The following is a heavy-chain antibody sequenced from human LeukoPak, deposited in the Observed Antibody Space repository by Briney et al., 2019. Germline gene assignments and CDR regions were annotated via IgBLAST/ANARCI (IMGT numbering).Heavy chain of an antibody. J-gene: IGHJ4*02. Sequence: SETLSLTCTVSGGSISSGSYYWSWIRQPAGERLEWIGRIYTTWGTNYNPSLKSRVTISVDTAKNLFSLKLISVTAADTAVYYCARDSSAWYFDYWGQGTLVTVSS. CDR1: GGSISSGSYY. CDR2: IYTTWGT. V-gene: IGHV4-61*02. D-gene: IGHD6-19*01. CDR3: ARDSSAWYFDY.